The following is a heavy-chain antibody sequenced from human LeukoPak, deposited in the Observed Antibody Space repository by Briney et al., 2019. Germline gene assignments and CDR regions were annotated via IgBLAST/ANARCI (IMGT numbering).Heavy chain of an antibody. CDR3: ARGRRSSSSYYGMDV. D-gene: IGHD6-6*01. CDR2: IYYSGST. CDR1: GGSISSYY. J-gene: IGHJ6*02. Sequence: SETLSLTCTVSGGSISSYYWSWIRQPPGKGLEWIGYIYYSGSTNYNPSLKSRVTISVDTSKNQFSLKLNSVTAADTAVYYCARGRRSSSSYYGMDVWGQGILVTVSS. V-gene: IGHV4-59*01.